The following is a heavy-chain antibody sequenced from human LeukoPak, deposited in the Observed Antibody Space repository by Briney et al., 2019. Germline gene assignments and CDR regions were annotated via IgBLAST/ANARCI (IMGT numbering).Heavy chain of an antibody. Sequence: PVKVSCKASGGTFSSYAISWVRQAPGQGLEWMGGIIPIFGTANYAQKFQGRVTITADKSTSTAYMELSSLRSEDTAVYYCARSSIIAAAGPYYFDYWGQGTLVTVSS. CDR2: IIPIFGTA. CDR3: ARSSIIAAAGPYYFDY. J-gene: IGHJ4*02. CDR1: GGTFSSYA. D-gene: IGHD6-13*01. V-gene: IGHV1-69*06.